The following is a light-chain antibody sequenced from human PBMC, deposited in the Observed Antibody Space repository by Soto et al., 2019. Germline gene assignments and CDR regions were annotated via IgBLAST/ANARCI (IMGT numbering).Light chain of an antibody. J-gene: IGLJ2*01. CDR1: DLGNKY. CDR3: QAWDSSHVI. V-gene: IGLV3-1*01. CDR2: QDS. Sequence: SYELTQPPSVSVSPGQTASITCSGHDLGNKYVSWYQQKPGLSPVLVLYQDSERPSGIPGRISGSNSGNTATLTISGTQPMDEADFYCQAWDSSHVIFGGGTKLTVL.